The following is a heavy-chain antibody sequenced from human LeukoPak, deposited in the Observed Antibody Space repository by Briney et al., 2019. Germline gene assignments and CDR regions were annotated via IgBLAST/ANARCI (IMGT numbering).Heavy chain of an antibody. CDR3: ARDPSDDPTGDY. J-gene: IGHJ4*02. Sequence: GGSLRLSCAASGFTFSSYWMSWVRQAPGKGLEWVANIKQDGSEKNYVESVKGRFTISRDNAKNSLYLQMNSLRAEDTAVYYCARDPSDDPTGDYWGQGTLVTVSS. CDR2: IKQDGSEK. CDR1: GFTFSSYW. V-gene: IGHV3-7*05. D-gene: IGHD1-14*01.